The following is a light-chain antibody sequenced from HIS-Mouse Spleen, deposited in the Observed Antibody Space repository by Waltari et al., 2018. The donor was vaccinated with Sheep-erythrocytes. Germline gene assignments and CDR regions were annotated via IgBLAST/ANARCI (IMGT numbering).Light chain of an antibody. CDR2: QDS. CDR3: CSYAGSYNHV. Sequence: SYELTQPPSVSVSPGQTASITCSGDKLGDKYACWYHQKPGQSPVLVIYQDSKRPSVVPDRFSGSKSGNTASLTISGLQAEDEADYYCCSYAGSYNHVFATGTKVTVL. CDR1: KLGDKY. V-gene: IGLV3-1*01. J-gene: IGLJ1*01.